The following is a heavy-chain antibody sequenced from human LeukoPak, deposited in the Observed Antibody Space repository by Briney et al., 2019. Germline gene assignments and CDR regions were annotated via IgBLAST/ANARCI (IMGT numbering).Heavy chain of an antibody. CDR1: GGSISTYF. J-gene: IGHJ3*02. D-gene: IGHD6-13*01. V-gene: IGHV4-59*01. Sequence: SETLSLTCTVSGGSISTYFWSWIRQPPGKGLEWIGYIYYSGSTNYNPSLKSRVTISVDTSKNQFSLKLSSVTAADTAVYYCARIAAAGTYDAFDIWGQGTMVTVSS. CDR2: IYYSGST. CDR3: ARIAAAGTYDAFDI.